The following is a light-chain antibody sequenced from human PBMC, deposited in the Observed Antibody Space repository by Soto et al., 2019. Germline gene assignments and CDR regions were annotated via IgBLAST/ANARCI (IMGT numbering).Light chain of an antibody. CDR2: GAS. CDR1: QSVSSNY. J-gene: IGKJ1*01. V-gene: IGKV3-20*01. CDR3: QQYGSSPWT. Sequence: EIVLTQSPGTLSLSPGERATLSCRASQSVSSNYLAWYQQKPGQTPRLLIYGASSRATGIPDRFSGSGSGTDFTLTICRLEPEDFAVFYCQQYGSSPWTFGQGTKVEIK.